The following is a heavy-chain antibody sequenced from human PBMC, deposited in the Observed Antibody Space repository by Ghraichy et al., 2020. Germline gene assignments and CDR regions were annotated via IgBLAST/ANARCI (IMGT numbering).Heavy chain of an antibody. Sequence: SGPMLVKPTQTLTLTCTFSGFSLSTSGVGVGWIRQPPGKALEWLALIYWNDDKRYSPSLKSRLTITKDTSKNQVVLTMTNMDPVDTATYYCAHSRSYYDILTGYYPGGDGMDVWGQGTTVTVSS. CDR1: GFSLSTSGVG. J-gene: IGHJ6*02. D-gene: IGHD3-9*01. V-gene: IGHV2-5*01. CDR2: IYWNDDK. CDR3: AHSRSYYDILTGYYPGGDGMDV.